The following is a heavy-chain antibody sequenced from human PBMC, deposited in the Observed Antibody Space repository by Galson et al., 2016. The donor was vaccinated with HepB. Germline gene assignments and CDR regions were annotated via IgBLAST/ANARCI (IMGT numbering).Heavy chain of an antibody. CDR2: IKQDGSEK. D-gene: IGHD2-15*01. Sequence: SLRLSCAAPGFTFSDFYMSWVRQAPEKGLEWVANIKQDGSEKYYVDSVKGRFTISRDNAKNSLYLQMNSLRAEDTAMYYCARGANRGYCSGGSCYRVFDYWGQGALVTVSS. CDR3: ARGANRGYCSGGSCYRVFDY. V-gene: IGHV3-7*05. CDR1: GFTFSDFY. J-gene: IGHJ4*02.